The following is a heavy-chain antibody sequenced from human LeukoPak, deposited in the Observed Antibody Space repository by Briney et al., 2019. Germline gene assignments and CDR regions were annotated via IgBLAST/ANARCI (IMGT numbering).Heavy chain of an antibody. Sequence: PGGSLRLSCTASGFTFGDYAMSWVRQAPGKGLEWVGFIRSKAYGGTTEYAASVKVRFTISRDDSKSIAYLQMNSLKTEDTAVYYCTRGYSGYVLDAFDIWGQGTMVTVSS. V-gene: IGHV3-49*04. CDR1: GFTFGDYA. D-gene: IGHD5-12*01. CDR2: IRSKAYGGTT. CDR3: TRGYSGYVLDAFDI. J-gene: IGHJ3*02.